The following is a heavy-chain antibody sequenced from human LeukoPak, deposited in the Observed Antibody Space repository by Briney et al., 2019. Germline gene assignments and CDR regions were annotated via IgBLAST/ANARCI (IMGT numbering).Heavy chain of an antibody. Sequence: SQTLSLTCAVSGGSISSGGYSWSWIRQPPGKGLEWIGYIYRSGSTYYNPSLKSRVTISVDRSKNQFSLKLSSVTAADTAVYYCARAHKDYYGSGSYHFDYWGQGTLVTVSS. D-gene: IGHD3-10*01. V-gene: IGHV4-30-2*01. CDR2: IYRSGST. J-gene: IGHJ4*02. CDR1: GGSISSGGYS. CDR3: ARAHKDYYGSGSYHFDY.